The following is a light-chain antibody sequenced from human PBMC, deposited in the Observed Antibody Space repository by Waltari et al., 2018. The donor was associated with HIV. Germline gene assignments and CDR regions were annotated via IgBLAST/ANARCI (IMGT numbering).Light chain of an antibody. CDR3: ATWDDTLNGVI. Sequence: QSVLTQPPSASGTPGQRVTISCSGGRSNIGSNSVHWYQQLPGTAPRLLLYRTNQRPSRVPARFSGSKSGTSASLAISGLQSEDEADYYCATWDDTLNGVIFGGGTKLTVL. CDR1: RSNIGSNS. V-gene: IGLV1-44*01. J-gene: IGLJ2*01. CDR2: RTN.